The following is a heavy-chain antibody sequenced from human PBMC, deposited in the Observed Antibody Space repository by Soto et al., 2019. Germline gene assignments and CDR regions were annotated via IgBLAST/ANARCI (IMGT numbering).Heavy chain of an antibody. V-gene: IGHV3-23*01. J-gene: IGHJ6*03. Sequence: GGSLRLSCAASGFTFSSYAMSWVRQAPGKGLEWVSAIIGRGGSTYYADSVKGRFTSSSDNSKNTMYLQMNSLRAEDTAVYYCAKDQGDYGDYKYYYYYYYMDVWGKGTTVTVSS. CDR1: GFTFSSYA. D-gene: IGHD4-17*01. CDR2: IIGRGGST. CDR3: AKDQGDYGDYKYYYYYYYMDV.